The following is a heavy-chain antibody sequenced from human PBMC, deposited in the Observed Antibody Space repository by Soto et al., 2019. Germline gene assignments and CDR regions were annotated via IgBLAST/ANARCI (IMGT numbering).Heavy chain of an antibody. J-gene: IGHJ4*02. CDR1: GFTFSSYA. V-gene: IGHV3-23*01. CDR3: ARPDIVVVVASHLDY. Sequence: GGSLRLSCAASGFTFSSYAMSWVRQAPGKGLEWVSAISGSGGSTYYADSVKGRFTISRDNSKNTLYLQMNSLRAEDTAVYYCARPDIVVVVASHLDYWGQGTLVTVSS. D-gene: IGHD2-15*01. CDR2: ISGSGGST.